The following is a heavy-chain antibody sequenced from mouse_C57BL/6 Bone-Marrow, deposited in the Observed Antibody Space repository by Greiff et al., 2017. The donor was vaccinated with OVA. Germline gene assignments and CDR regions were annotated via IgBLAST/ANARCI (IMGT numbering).Heavy chain of an antibody. V-gene: IGHV3-5*01. CDR2: IYYSGTI. D-gene: IGHD2-3*01. CDR3: ARIDGYLFAY. CDR1: GISITTGNYR. Sequence: EVKLQQSGPGLVKPSQTVFLTCTVTGISITTGNYRWSWIRQFPGNKLEWIGYIYYSGTITYNPSLTSRTTITRDTPKHQFFLEMNSLTAEDTATYYCARIDGYLFAYWGQGTLVTVSA. J-gene: IGHJ3*01.